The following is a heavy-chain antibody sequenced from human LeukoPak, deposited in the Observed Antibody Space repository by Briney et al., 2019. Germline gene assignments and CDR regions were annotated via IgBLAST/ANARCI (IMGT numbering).Heavy chain of an antibody. CDR1: GGSISSYY. D-gene: IGHD3-10*01. V-gene: IGHV4-59*01. CDR3: ARRYGSGSSGTFDY. Sequence: SEALSLTCTVSGGSISSYYWSWIRQPPGKGLEWIAYIYYSGSTNYNPSLKSRVTISVDTSKNQFSLKLSSVTAADTAVYYCARRYGSGSSGTFDYWGQGTLVTVSS. J-gene: IGHJ4*02. CDR2: IYYSGST.